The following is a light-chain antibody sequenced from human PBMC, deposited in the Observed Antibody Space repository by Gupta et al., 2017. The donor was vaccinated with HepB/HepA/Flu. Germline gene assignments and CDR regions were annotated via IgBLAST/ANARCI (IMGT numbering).Light chain of an antibody. CDR2: RAS. Sequence: DIQMTQSPSTLSASVGDRVTITCRASQSISTWLAWYQQKPGKAPKFVIYRASTLESGVPSRFSGSGSGTEFTLTISSLQPDDFATYYCQQYDDYPLTFGGGTRVEI. CDR1: QSISTW. J-gene: IGKJ4*01. CDR3: QQYDDYPLT. V-gene: IGKV1-5*03.